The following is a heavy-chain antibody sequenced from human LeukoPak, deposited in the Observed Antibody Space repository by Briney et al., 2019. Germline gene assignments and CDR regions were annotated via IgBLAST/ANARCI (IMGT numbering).Heavy chain of an antibody. CDR3: ARGRSRATITWDIDL. D-gene: IGHD1-14*01. J-gene: IGHJ2*01. V-gene: IGHV3-13*01. CDR1: GFTFSSHD. CDR2: IGPAGDT. Sequence: GGSLRLSCAASGFTFSSHDMHWVRQVTGKGLEWVSAIGPAGDTYYPTSVKGRFTVSRESAKNSLYLQMNSLRAGDTAVYYCARGRSRATITWDIDLWGRGTLVTVSS.